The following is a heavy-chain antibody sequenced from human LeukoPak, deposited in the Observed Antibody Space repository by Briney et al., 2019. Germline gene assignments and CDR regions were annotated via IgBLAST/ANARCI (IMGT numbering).Heavy chain of an antibody. V-gene: IGHV4-39*01. D-gene: IGHD6-19*01. CDR3: ARLGYSSGWEYFQH. CDR2: IYYSGST. J-gene: IGHJ1*01. Sequence: SETLSLTCTVSAGSISSSSYYWGWIRQPPGKGLEWIGSIYYSGSTYYNPSLKSRVTISVDTSKNQFSLKLSSVTAADTAVYYCARLGYSSGWEYFQHWGQGTLVTVSS. CDR1: AGSISSSSYY.